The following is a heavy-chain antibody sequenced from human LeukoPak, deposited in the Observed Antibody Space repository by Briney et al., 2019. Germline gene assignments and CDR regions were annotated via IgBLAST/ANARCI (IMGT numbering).Heavy chain of an antibody. J-gene: IGHJ4*02. CDR2: INPNSGGI. CDR3: AGGRAYYNVIEF. Sequence: ASVKVSCKASGYTFTDYYMHWVRQAPGQGLEWMGWINPNSGGINYAQKFQSRVTMTRDTSISTGYMELSSLTSDDTAVYYCAGGRAYYNVIEFWGQGTLVTVSS. V-gene: IGHV1-2*02. CDR1: GYTFTDYY. D-gene: IGHD5-24*01.